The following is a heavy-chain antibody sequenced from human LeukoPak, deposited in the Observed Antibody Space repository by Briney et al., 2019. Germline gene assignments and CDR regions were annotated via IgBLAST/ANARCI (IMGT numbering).Heavy chain of an antibody. Sequence: GASVKVSCKASGGTFSSYAISWVRQAPGQRLEWMGWINAGNGNTKYSQKFQGRVTITRDTSASTAYMELSSLRSEDTAVYYCARVQNGFLEWWYSFDYWGQGTLVTVSS. J-gene: IGHJ4*02. V-gene: IGHV1-3*01. CDR2: INAGNGNT. CDR1: GGTFSSYA. D-gene: IGHD3-3*01. CDR3: ARVQNGFLEWWYSFDY.